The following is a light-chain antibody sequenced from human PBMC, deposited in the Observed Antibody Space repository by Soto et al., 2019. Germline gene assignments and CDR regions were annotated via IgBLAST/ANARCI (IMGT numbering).Light chain of an antibody. CDR2: DAS. V-gene: IGKV3-11*01. Sequence: EIVLTQSPGTLSLSPGDTATLSCRASQSVSSYLAWYQQKPGQTPRLLIYDASNRATGIPARFSGSGSGTDFTLTISRLEPEDLAVYYCQQRSTWSLGQGTRLDIK. CDR1: QSVSSY. J-gene: IGKJ5*01. CDR3: QQRSTWS.